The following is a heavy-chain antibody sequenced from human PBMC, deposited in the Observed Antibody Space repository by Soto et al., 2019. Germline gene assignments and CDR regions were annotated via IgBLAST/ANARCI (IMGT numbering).Heavy chain of an antibody. CDR3: ARSPGIATGGGNYFDY. J-gene: IGHJ4*02. CDR2: INPKSAAT. V-gene: IGHV1-2*04. CDR1: GFTFTGYY. D-gene: IGHD6-13*01. Sequence: QVQLVQSGAEVKKPGASVKVSCKASGFTFTGYYLPWVRQAPGQGVEWMGWINPKSAATNYAQKIEGLVTMTRDTSISTAYLELSRLKSDDTAVYYCARSPGIATGGGNYFDYWGQGTLVTVSA.